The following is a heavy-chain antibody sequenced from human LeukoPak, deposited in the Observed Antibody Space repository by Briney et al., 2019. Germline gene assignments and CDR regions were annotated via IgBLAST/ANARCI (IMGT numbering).Heavy chain of an antibody. Sequence: SETLSLTCTVSGCSVSSGDYYWSRSPPPPGKGLDWIGYIYYSGSTYYNPSLKSRVTISVDTFKIQFSLKLSSVTAADTAVYYCARVTITSAFDIWGQGTVVTVSS. V-gene: IGHV4-30-4*01. CDR3: ARVTITSAFDI. J-gene: IGHJ3*02. CDR2: IYYSGST. D-gene: IGHD4/OR15-4a*01. CDR1: GCSVSSGDYY.